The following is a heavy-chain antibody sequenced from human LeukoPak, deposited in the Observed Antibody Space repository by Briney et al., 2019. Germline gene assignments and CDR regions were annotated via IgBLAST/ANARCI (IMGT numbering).Heavy chain of an antibody. J-gene: IGHJ4*02. V-gene: IGHV1-69*05. CDR1: GGTFSSYA. CDR3: ASHVGYEYYDFWSGYSFDY. D-gene: IGHD3-3*01. CDR2: IIPIFGTA. Sequence: SVKVSCKASGGTFSSYAISWVRQAPGQGLEWMGGIIPIFGTANYAQKFQGRVTITTDESTSTAYMELSSLRSEDTAVYYCASHVGYEYYDFWSGYSFDYWGQGTLVTVSS.